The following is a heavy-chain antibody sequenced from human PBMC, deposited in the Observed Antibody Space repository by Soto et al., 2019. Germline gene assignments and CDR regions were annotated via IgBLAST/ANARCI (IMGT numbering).Heavy chain of an antibody. V-gene: IGHV1-69*19. CDR1: GGTFNTYA. Sequence: QVQLVQSGAAMKKPGSSVKVSCQSSGGTFNTYAMNWVRQAPGQGPEWMGDISPMFGAANYAPKFQARVTITADESTGTSYMQLSSLTSEDTALYFCAREVQVHTPAFVYWGQGTLVTVSS. CDR2: ISPMFGAA. D-gene: IGHD3-10*01. J-gene: IGHJ4*02. CDR3: AREVQVHTPAFVY.